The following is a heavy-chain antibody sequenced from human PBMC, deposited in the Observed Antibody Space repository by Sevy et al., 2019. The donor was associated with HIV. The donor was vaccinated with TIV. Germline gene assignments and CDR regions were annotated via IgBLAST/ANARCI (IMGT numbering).Heavy chain of an antibody. CDR1: GFTFGTFG. CDR3: AKDFTGYNGMDV. Sequence: GGSLRLSCAASGFTFGTFGMHWVRQAPGKGLEWVAVISYDGSSKYYGDSVKGRFFISRDNSKNTLYLPMSSLRPEDTAMYYCAKDFTGYNGMDVWGQGTMVTVSS. V-gene: IGHV3-30*18. D-gene: IGHD3-9*01. CDR2: ISYDGSSK. J-gene: IGHJ6*02.